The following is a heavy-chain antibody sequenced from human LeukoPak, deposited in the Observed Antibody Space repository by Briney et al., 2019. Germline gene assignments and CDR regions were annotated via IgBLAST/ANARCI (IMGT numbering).Heavy chain of an antibody. CDR1: GVTFSDYY. J-gene: IGHJ4*02. CDR2: ICSSDSTI. Sequence: GGSLRLSCAASGVTFSDYYMSWIRQAPGKGLEWVSYICSSDSTIYYADSVKGRFTISRDNAKNSVYLQMSSLRAEDTAVYYCAKDRSWASGYNHPGYWGQGTLVTVSS. V-gene: IGHV3-11*04. D-gene: IGHD5-12*01. CDR3: AKDRSWASGYNHPGY.